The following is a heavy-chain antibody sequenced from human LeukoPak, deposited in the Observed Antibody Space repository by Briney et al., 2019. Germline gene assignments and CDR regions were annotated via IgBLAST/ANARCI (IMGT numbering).Heavy chain of an antibody. J-gene: IGHJ4*02. D-gene: IGHD6-13*01. V-gene: IGHV4-39*07. CDR1: GGSISSSSYY. Sequence: SETLSLTCTVSGGSISSSSYYWGWIRQPPGKGLEWIGSIYYSGSTYYNPSLKSRVTISVDTSKSQFSLKLSSVTAADTAVYYCAREQQLVQFSHFDYWGQGTLVTVSS. CDR3: AREQQLVQFSHFDY. CDR2: IYYSGST.